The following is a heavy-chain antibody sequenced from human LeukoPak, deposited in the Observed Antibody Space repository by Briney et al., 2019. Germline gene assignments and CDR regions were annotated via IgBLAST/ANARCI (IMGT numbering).Heavy chain of an antibody. V-gene: IGHV4-31*03. CDR1: GGSISSGGYY. CDR2: IYSSGST. J-gene: IGHJ4*02. CDR3: ARGRVMYSSSSKYYFDY. Sequence: SQTLSLTCTVSGGSISSGGYYWSWIRQHPGKGLEWIVYIYSSGSTYYNPSLKSRVTISVDTSKNQFSLKLSSVTAADTAVYYCARGRVMYSSSSKYYFDYWGQGTLVTVSS. D-gene: IGHD6-6*01.